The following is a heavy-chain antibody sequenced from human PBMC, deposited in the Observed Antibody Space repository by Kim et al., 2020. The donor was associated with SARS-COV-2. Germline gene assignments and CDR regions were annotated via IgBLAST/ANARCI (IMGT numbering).Heavy chain of an antibody. CDR3: ARADTAMMGFDY. J-gene: IGHJ4*02. Sequence: GGSLRLSCAASGFTFSSYWMHWVRQAPGKGLVWVSRINSDGSSTSYADSVKGRFTISRDNAKNTLYLQMNSLRAEDTAVYYCARADTAMMGFDYWGQGTLVTVSS. CDR1: GFTFSSYW. CDR2: INSDGSST. V-gene: IGHV3-74*01. D-gene: IGHD5-18*01.